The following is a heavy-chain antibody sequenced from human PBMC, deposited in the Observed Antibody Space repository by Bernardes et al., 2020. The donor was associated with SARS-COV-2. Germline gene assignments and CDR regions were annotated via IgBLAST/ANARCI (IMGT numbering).Heavy chain of an antibody. J-gene: IGHJ4*02. CDR3: AKVPTLMTPRSCDY. CDR1: GFSFASYA. Sequence: GPSLRFSCAASGFSFASYAMAWVRQVTGTGLEWVSGISGSGSNTFYADSVKGRFTISRDNSKNTLYVQMNSLGAEDTAVYYCAKVPTLMTPRSCDYWGQGTLVNVSS. CDR2: ISGSGSNT. V-gene: IGHV3-23*01.